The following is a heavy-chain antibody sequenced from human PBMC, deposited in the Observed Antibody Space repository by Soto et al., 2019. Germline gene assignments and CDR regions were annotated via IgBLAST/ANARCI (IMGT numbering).Heavy chain of an antibody. CDR1: GYTFTDYF. CDR2: FKSEGGVT. Sequence: ASVKVSCKAYGYTFTDYFIHWVRQAPGQGLEWMGRFKSEGGVTIYAQKFQGRITMTRDTSTNTAYMEVSSLRPEDTAVYYCATPIFGVVRSAFAIWGQGTMVTVSS. D-gene: IGHD3-3*01. V-gene: IGHV1-46*01. J-gene: IGHJ3*02. CDR3: ATPIFGVVRSAFAI.